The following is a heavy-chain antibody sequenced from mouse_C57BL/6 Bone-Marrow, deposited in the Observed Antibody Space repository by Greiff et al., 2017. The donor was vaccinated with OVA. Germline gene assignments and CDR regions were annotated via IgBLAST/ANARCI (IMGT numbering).Heavy chain of an antibody. CDR3: TTYGTLDY. D-gene: IGHD1-1*01. J-gene: IGHJ2*01. Sequence: EVQVVESGAELVRPGASVKLSCTASGFNIKDDYMHWVKQRPEQGLEWIGWIDPENGDTEYASKFQGKATITADTSSNTAYLQLSSLTSEDTAVYYCTTYGTLDYWGQGTTLTVSS. V-gene: IGHV14-4*01. CDR2: IDPENGDT. CDR1: GFNIKDDY.